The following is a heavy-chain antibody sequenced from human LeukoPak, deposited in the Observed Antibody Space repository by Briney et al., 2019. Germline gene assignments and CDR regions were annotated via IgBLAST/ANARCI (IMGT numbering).Heavy chain of an antibody. V-gene: IGHV3-30*18. CDR1: GFTFSHYG. CDR3: AKPPSYGTYSGYDFSPYDAFDI. Sequence: GRSLRLSCAASGFTFSHYGVHWVRQAPGKGLEWVAVISYDGSNKYYADSVKGRFTISRDNSKNTLYLQMNSLRAEDTAVYYCAKPPSYGTYSGYDFSPYDAFDIWGQGTMVTVSS. CDR2: ISYDGSNK. D-gene: IGHD5-12*01. J-gene: IGHJ3*02.